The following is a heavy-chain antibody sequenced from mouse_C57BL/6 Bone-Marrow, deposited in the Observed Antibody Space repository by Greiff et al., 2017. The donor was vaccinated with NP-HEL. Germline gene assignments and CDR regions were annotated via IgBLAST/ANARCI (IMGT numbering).Heavy chain of an antibody. CDR2: INPYNGGT. J-gene: IGHJ3*01. CDR3: ALDSSGPFAY. D-gene: IGHD3-2*01. Sequence: VQLQQSGPVLVKPGASVKMSCKASGYTFTDYYMNWVKQSHGKSLEWIGVINPYNGGTSYNQKFKGKATLTVDKSSSTAYMELNSLTSEDSAVYYCALDSSGPFAYWGHGPLVTVSA. V-gene: IGHV1-19*01. CDR1: GYTFTDYY.